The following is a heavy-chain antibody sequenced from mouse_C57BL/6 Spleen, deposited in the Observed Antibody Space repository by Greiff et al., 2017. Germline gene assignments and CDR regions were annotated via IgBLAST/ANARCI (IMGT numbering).Heavy chain of an antibody. D-gene: IGHD3-2*02. J-gene: IGHJ3*01. CDR3: AREEETAQFAY. V-gene: IGHV1-66*01. Sequence: VHVKQSGPGLVQPGASVKISCKASGYSFTSYYIYWVQQRPGQGLEWIGWIYPGGGNTKYNEKIKGKATLTADTSSSTAYLQLSSLTSEDSAVYYCAREEETAQFAYWGQGTLVTVSA. CDR1: GYSFTSYY. CDR2: IYPGGGNT.